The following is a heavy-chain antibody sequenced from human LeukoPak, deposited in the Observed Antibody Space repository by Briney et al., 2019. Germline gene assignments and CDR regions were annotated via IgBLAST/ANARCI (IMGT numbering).Heavy chain of an antibody. CDR1: GYTFTGYY. V-gene: IGHV1-69*13. CDR3: AREYRRGYCSGGSCLRGVDP. J-gene: IGHJ5*02. CDR2: IIPIFGTA. Sequence: ASVKVSCKASGYTFTGYYMHWVRQAPGQGLEWMGGIIPIFGTANYAQKFQGRVTITADESTSTAYMELSSLRSEDTAVYYCAREYRRGYCSGGSCLRGVDPWGQGTLVTVSS. D-gene: IGHD2-15*01.